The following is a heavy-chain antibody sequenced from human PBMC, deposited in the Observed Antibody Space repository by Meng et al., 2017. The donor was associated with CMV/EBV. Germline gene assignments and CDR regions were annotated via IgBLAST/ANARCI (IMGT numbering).Heavy chain of an antibody. Sequence: SETLSLTCTVSGGSISSYYWSWIRQPPGKGLEWIGYIYYSGSTNYNPSLKRRVTISVDTSKNQFSLKLSSVTAADTAVYYCARGNGYYYDSSGYPLYYYYYGMDVWGQGTTVTVSS. J-gene: IGHJ6*02. CDR2: IYYSGST. V-gene: IGHV4-59*01. CDR3: ARGNGYYYDSSGYPLYYYYYGMDV. CDR1: GGSISSYY. D-gene: IGHD3-22*01.